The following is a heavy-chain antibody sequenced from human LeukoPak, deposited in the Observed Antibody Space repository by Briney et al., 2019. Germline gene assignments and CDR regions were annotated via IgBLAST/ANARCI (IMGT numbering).Heavy chain of an antibody. V-gene: IGHV4-39*01. J-gene: IGHJ4*02. D-gene: IGHD1-14*01. Sequence: PSETLSLTCTVSGGSISSSRYYWGYIRQPPGKGLEWLGSIYYTGSTYYNPSLKSRVTVSVDTSKNQFSLKLNSVTAADTAVYYCVRHDLIGITGGNFGYWGQGTLVSVSS. CDR1: GGSISSSRYY. CDR3: VRHDLIGITGGNFGY. CDR2: IYYTGST.